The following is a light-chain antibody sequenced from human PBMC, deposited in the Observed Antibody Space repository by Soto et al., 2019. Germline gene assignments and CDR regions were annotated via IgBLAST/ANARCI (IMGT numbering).Light chain of an antibody. J-gene: IGLJ3*02. Sequence: QSALTQPASVSGSPGQSITISCTGTRSDVGSYTLVSWYQEHPGKVPKLMIYEDNKRPSGVSNRFSGSKSGNTASLTISGLQAEDEADYYCCSYAGTSTWVFGGGTQLTVL. CDR2: EDN. CDR1: RSDVGSYTL. CDR3: CSYAGTSTWV. V-gene: IGLV2-23*01.